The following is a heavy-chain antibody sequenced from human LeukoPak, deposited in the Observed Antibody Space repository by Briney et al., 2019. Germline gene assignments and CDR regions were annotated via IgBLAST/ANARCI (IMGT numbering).Heavy chain of an antibody. J-gene: IGHJ4*02. CDR2: IYSGGST. CDR1: GFTVSSNY. D-gene: IGHD3-3*01. Sequence: GGSLRLSCAASGFTVSSNYMSWVRQAPGKGLEWVSVIYSGGSTYYADSVKGRFTISRDNSKNTLYLQMNSLRAEDTAVYYCARDLNYDFWSGYYQVVGYFDYWGQGTLVTVSS. V-gene: IGHV3-53*01. CDR3: ARDLNYDFWSGYYQVVGYFDY.